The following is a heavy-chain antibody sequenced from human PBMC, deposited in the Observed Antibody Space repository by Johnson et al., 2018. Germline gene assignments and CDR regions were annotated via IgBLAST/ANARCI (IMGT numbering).Heavy chain of an antibody. CDR3: AREGRRRIPYSYDTSKYYYYIDV. Sequence: VQLVESGGGVVQPGRSLRLSCAASGFTFSSYALHWVRQAPGKGLEWVAFISYDGNNKHYADSVKGRFTISRDNSKNTLYLQMNSLGPEDTAVYYCAREGRRRIPYSYDTSKYYYYIDVWGKGTTVTVSS. CDR1: GFTFSSYA. CDR2: ISYDGNNK. V-gene: IGHV3-30-3*01. D-gene: IGHD3-22*01. J-gene: IGHJ6*03.